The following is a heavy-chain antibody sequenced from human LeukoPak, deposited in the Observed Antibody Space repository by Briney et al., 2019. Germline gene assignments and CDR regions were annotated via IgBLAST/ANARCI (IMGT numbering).Heavy chain of an antibody. CDR2: ISAYNGNT. Sequence: VASVKVSCKASGYTFTSYGISWVRQAPGQGLEWMGWISAYNGNTNYAQKLQCRVTMTTDTSTSTAYMELRSLRSDDTAVYYCAYVDTAMVTRYWGQGTLVTVSS. D-gene: IGHD5-18*01. V-gene: IGHV1-18*01. J-gene: IGHJ4*02. CDR1: GYTFTSYG. CDR3: AYVDTAMVTRY.